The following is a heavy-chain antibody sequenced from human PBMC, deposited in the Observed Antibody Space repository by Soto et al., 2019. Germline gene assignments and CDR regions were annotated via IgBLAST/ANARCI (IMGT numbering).Heavy chain of an antibody. CDR1: GFTFSSYE. J-gene: IGHJ6*02. Sequence: GGSLRLSCAASGFTFSSYEMNWVRQAPGKGLEWVSYISSSGSTIYYADSVKGRFTISRDNAKNSLYLQMNSLRAEDTAVYYCARLVAVAVCYYYGMDVWGQGTTVTVSS. V-gene: IGHV3-48*03. D-gene: IGHD6-19*01. CDR3: ARLVAVAVCYYYGMDV. CDR2: ISSSGSTI.